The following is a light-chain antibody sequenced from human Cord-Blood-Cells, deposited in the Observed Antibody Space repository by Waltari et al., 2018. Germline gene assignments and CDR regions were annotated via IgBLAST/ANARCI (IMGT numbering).Light chain of an antibody. CDR2: AVS. Sequence: QSALTQPPSASGSPGQSVTISCTGTSSDVGGYNYVSWYQQHPGKAPKLMIYAVSKRPSGVPDRFSGSKSGSTASLTVSGLQAEDEADYYCSSYAGSNNLVFGGGTKLTVL. J-gene: IGLJ2*01. CDR1: SSDVGGYNY. CDR3: SSYAGSNNLV. V-gene: IGLV2-8*01.